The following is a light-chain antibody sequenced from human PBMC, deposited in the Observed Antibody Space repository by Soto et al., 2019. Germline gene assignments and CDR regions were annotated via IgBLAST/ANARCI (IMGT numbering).Light chain of an antibody. CDR2: AAS. Sequence: DIQMTQSPSSLSASVGDRVTITCRASQTVSSYLNWYQQKPGTAPKLLIYAASSVQSGVPSRFSGSGSGTDFTLTISSLQPEDFATYYCQQSHSIPYTFGQGTKLEIK. CDR3: QQSHSIPYT. J-gene: IGKJ2*01. CDR1: QTVSSY. V-gene: IGKV1-39*01.